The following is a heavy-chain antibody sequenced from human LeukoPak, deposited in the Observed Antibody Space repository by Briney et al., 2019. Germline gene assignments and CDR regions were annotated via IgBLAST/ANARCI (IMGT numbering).Heavy chain of an antibody. J-gene: IGHJ4*02. D-gene: IGHD3-10*01. Sequence: GASVKVSCKASGYTFTNYGIHWVRQAPGQGLEWMGWISANSGHTNYAQKLQGRVTMTTDTSTSTVYMELRSLRSDDTAVYYCARCGMVRGVIQYWGQGTLVTVSS. CDR2: ISANSGHT. CDR1: GYTFTNYG. V-gene: IGHV1-18*01. CDR3: ARCGMVRGVIQY.